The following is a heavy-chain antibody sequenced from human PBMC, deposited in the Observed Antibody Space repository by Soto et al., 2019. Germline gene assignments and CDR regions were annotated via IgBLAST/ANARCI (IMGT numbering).Heavy chain of an antibody. CDR3: AKEVDYYYDSSVNY. Sequence: EVQLLETGGGLVQPGGSLSLSCAASGFTFSSYAMSWVRQAPGKGLEWVSAISGSGGSTYYADAVKGRFTISKDNTKNTLYLQINSLRAENTAVYYCAKEVDYYYDSSVNYWGQGTLVTVSS. V-gene: IGHV3-23*01. J-gene: IGHJ4*02. CDR2: ISGSGGST. D-gene: IGHD3-22*01. CDR1: GFTFSSYA.